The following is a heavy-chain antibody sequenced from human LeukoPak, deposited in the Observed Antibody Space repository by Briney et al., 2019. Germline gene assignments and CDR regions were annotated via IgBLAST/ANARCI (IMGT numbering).Heavy chain of an antibody. CDR3: AKRGVVIRAVLVVGFHKEAYYFDS. J-gene: IGHJ4*02. V-gene: IGHV3-23*01. CDR2: ISDRGGST. Sequence: GGSLRLSCVVSGITLSNYGMSWVRQAPGKGLEWVAGISDRGGSTNYADSVKGRFTISKDNPKNTLYLQMNSLRSEDTAVYFCAKRGVVIRAVLVVGFHKEAYYFDSWGQGALVTVSS. D-gene: IGHD2-15*01. CDR1: GITLSNYG.